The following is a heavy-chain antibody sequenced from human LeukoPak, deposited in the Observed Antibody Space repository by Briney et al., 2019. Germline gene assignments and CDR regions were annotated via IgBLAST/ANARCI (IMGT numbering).Heavy chain of an antibody. CDR3: TRETSSRYFDY. CDR1: GYTFTSYD. CDR2: MNSNSGRT. V-gene: IGHV1-8*01. J-gene: IGHJ4*02. Sequence: ASVKVSCKASGYTFTSYDINWVRQATGQGLEWMGWMNSNSGRTGYAQNFQGRITITRNTSISTAYMELSSLRSEDTAVYYCTRETSSRYFDYWGQGTLVTVSS.